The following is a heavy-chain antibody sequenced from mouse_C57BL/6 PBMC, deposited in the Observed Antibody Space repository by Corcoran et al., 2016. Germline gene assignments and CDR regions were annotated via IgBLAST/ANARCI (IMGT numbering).Heavy chain of an antibody. CDR2: INTYSGVP. J-gene: IGHJ4*01. CDR3: ARWGYYSNYEAMDY. CDR1: GYTFTTYG. Sequence: QIQLVQSGTELKKPGETVKISCKASGYTFTTYGRSWVKQAPGKGLKWMGWINTYSGVPTYADDFKGRFAFSLETSASTAYLQINNLKNEDTATYFCARWGYYSNYEAMDYWGQGTSVIVSS. V-gene: IGHV9-3*01. D-gene: IGHD2-5*01.